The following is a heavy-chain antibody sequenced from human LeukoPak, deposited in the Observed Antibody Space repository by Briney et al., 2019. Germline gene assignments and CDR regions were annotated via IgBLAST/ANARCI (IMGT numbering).Heavy chain of an antibody. CDR2: ISSSGSTI. CDR1: GFTFSDYY. CDR3: ARDRDYSKGNWFDP. Sequence: PGGSLRLSCAASGFTFSDYYMSWIRQAPGKGLEWVSYISSSGSTIYYADSVKGRFTISRDNAKNSLYLQMNSLRAEDTAVYYCARDRDYSKGNWFDPWGHGTLVTVSS. V-gene: IGHV3-11*01. D-gene: IGHD4-11*01. J-gene: IGHJ5*02.